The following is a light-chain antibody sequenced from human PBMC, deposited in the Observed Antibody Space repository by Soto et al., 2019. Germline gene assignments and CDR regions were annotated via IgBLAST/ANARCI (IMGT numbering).Light chain of an antibody. Sequence: DIRLTQSPASVSASVGDRVTITCRASQDIASWLAWYQQKPGKAPNLLIYSASSLQSGVPSRFSGDGSETEVTLTISSLQPEDFATYYCQQADSFPLTFGGGTKVEL. J-gene: IGKJ4*01. CDR3: QQADSFPLT. V-gene: IGKV1-12*01. CDR1: QDIASW. CDR2: SAS.